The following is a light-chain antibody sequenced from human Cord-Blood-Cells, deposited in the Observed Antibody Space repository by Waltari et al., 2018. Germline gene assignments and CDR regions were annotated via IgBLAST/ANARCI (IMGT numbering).Light chain of an antibody. Sequence: QSALTQPASVSGSPGQSITISCTGTSRDVGGYNIFSWYQQHPGKAPKLMIYEVSKRPSGVSNRFSGSKSGNTASLTISGLQAEDEADYYCCSYAGSSTWVFGGGTKLTVL. CDR2: EVS. CDR1: SRDVGGYNI. CDR3: CSYAGSSTWV. V-gene: IGLV2-23*02. J-gene: IGLJ3*02.